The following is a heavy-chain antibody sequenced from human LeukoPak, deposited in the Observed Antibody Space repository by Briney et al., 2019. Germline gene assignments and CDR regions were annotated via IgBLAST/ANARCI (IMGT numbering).Heavy chain of an antibody. CDR1: GASISSTSHY. CDR3: ARLGSGLDY. J-gene: IGHJ4*02. D-gene: IGHD3-10*01. V-gene: IGHV4-39*07. CDR2: IYYSGTT. Sequence: SETLSLTCAVSGASISSTSHYWGWIRQPPGKGLEWIGSIYYSGTTYYNPSLQSRVTISVDTSKNQFSLKLSSVAAADTAVYYCARLGSGLDYWGQGTLVTVSS.